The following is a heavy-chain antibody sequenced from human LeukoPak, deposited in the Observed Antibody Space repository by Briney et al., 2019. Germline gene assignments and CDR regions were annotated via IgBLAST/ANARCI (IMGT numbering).Heavy chain of an antibody. CDR1: GGSFSGYY. V-gene: IGHV4-34*01. CDR2: INHSGST. D-gene: IGHD3-3*01. J-gene: IGHJ5*02. CDR3: ARGGGQVQYDFWSGSKTTHNWFDP. Sequence: SETLSLTCAVYGGSFSGYYWSWIRQPPGKGLEWIGEINHSGSTNYNPSLKSRVTISVDTSKNQFSLKLSSVTAADTAVYYCARGGGQVQYDFWSGSKTTHNWFDPWGQGTLVTVSS.